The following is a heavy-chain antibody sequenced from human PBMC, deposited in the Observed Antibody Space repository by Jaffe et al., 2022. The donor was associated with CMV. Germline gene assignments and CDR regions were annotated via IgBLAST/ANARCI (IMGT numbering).Heavy chain of an antibody. J-gene: IGHJ6*03. CDR1: GGSISSYY. V-gene: IGHV4-59*08. CDR3: ARQLGCSSTSCYPNYYYYYYMDV. D-gene: IGHD2-2*01. CDR2: IYYSGST. Sequence: QVQLQESGPGLVKPSETLSLTCTVSGGSISSYYWSWIRQPPGKGLEWIGYIYYSGSTNYNPSLKSRVTISVDTSKNQFSLKLSSVTAADTAVYYCARQLGCSSTSCYPNYYYYYYMDVWGKGTTVTVSS.